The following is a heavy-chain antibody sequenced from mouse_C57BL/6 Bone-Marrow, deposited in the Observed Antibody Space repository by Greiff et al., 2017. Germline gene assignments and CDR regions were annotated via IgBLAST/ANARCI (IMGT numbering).Heavy chain of an antibody. Sequence: EVKLVESGGGLVKPGGSLKLSCAASGFTFSSYAMSWVRQTPEKRLEWVATISDGGSYTYYPDNVKGRFTISRDNATNNLYLQMSHLKSEDTAMYYCARQLRAMDYWGQGTSVTVSS. J-gene: IGHJ4*01. CDR1: GFTFSSYA. V-gene: IGHV5-4*03. D-gene: IGHD2-4*01. CDR3: ARQLRAMDY. CDR2: ISDGGSYT.